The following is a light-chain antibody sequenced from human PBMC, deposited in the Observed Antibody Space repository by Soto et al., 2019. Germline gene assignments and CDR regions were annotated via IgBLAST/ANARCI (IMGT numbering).Light chain of an antibody. CDR3: QQYGSSPTRT. J-gene: IGKJ1*01. Sequence: EIVLTQSPGILSLSPGERATLSCRASQSVSNDLLAWYQQKPGQAPRLLIYGASTRATDVPDRFSGSGSGADFTHAIRRLEPEDFKVYYCQQYGSSPTRTFCQGAKVEMK. CDR1: QSVSNDL. CDR2: GAS. V-gene: IGKV3-20*01.